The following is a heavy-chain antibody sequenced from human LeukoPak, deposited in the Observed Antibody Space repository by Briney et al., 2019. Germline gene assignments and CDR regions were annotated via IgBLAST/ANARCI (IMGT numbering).Heavy chain of an antibody. D-gene: IGHD1-26*01. V-gene: IGHV3-30*01. J-gene: IGHJ3*02. CDR1: GLTVSSYA. Sequence: GGSLRLSWAASGLTVSSYAMHWVREAPGKGLEWGAVISYDVSNKYYAGSVKGRFTIHRDNSKNTLYLHMNILRAEDTAVYYCARDGPLGPTLQAFDIWGQGTMVTVSS. CDR3: ARDGPLGPTLQAFDI. CDR2: ISYDVSNK.